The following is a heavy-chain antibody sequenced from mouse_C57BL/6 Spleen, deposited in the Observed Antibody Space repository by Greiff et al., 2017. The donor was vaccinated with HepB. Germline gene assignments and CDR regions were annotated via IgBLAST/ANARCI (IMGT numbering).Heavy chain of an antibody. CDR3: ARGTTVVADYFDY. V-gene: IGHV1-82*01. CDR2: IYPGDGDT. Sequence: VQLVESGPELVKPGASVKISCKASGYAFSSSWMNWVKQRPGKGLEWIGRIYPGDGDTNYNGKFKGKATLTADKSSSTAYMQLSSLTSEDSAVYFCARGTTVVADYFDYWGQGTTLTVSS. D-gene: IGHD1-1*01. J-gene: IGHJ2*01. CDR1: GYAFSSSW.